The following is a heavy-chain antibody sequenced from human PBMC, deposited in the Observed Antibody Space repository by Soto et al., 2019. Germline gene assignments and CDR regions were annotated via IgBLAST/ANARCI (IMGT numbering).Heavy chain of an antibody. CDR2: INPSGGST. J-gene: IGHJ6*03. CDR3: ARGATGTVPYYYYYYMDV. V-gene: IGHV1-46*01. CDR1: GYTFTSYY. Sequence: GASVKVSCKASGYTFTSYYMHWVRQAPGQGLEWMGIINPSGGSTSYAQKFQGRVTMTRDTSTSTAYMELSSLRSDDTAVYYCARGATGTVPYYYYYYMDVWGKGTTVTVSS. D-gene: IGHD1-1*01.